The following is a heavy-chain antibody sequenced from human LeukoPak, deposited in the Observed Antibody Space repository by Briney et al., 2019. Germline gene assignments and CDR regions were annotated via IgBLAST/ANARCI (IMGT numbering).Heavy chain of an antibody. V-gene: IGHV3-23*01. CDR1: GFTFSSYA. J-gene: IGHJ4*02. CDR3: AKAGMITSWYYFDY. CDR2: ISGSGGST. Sequence: GGSLRLSCAASGFTFSSYAMSWVRQAPGKGLEWVSAISGSGGSTYYADSVKGRFTISRDNSKNTLYLQMNSLTAEDTAVYYCAKAGMITSWYYFDYWGQGTPVTVSS. D-gene: IGHD3-16*01.